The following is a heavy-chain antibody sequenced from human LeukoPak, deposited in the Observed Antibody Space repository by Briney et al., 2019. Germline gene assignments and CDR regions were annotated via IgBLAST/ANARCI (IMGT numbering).Heavy chain of an antibody. D-gene: IGHD4-17*01. CDR2: ISWNSGSI. CDR1: GFTFDDYA. V-gene: IGHV3-9*01. Sequence: GGSLRLSCAASGFTFDDYAMHWVRQAPGKGLEWVSGISWNSGSIGYADSVKGRFTISRDNAKNSLYLQMNSLRAEDTAVYYCAPRPGDYLRDWGQGTLVTVSS. CDR3: APRPGDYLRD. J-gene: IGHJ4*02.